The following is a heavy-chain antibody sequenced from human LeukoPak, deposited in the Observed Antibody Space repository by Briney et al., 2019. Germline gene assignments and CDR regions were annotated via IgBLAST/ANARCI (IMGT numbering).Heavy chain of an antibody. V-gene: IGHV4-38-2*01. CDR3: ARSYYYDTSNFYVFDY. J-gene: IGHJ4*02. Sequence: SETLSLTCAVSGYSLSSGYSWGWIRQPPGKGLEWIGSLYHSGGTYYNPSLKSRVDISVDTSKNQFSLILTSVTASDTAIYYCARSYYYDTSNFYVFDYWGQGALVTVSS. CDR1: GYSLSSGYS. CDR2: LYHSGGT. D-gene: IGHD3-22*01.